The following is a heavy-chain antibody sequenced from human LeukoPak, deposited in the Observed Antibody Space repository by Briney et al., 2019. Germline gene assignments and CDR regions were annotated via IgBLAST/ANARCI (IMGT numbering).Heavy chain of an antibody. CDR3: ARHRYSSGYYSFYFDY. V-gene: IGHV4-59*08. CDR1: GGSISNYY. CDR2: IYSSEST. Sequence: PSETLSLTCTVSGGSISNYYWSWIRQPPGKGLEWIGYIYSSESTNYNPSVKSRVTISVDTSKNHFSLKLRSVTAADTAVYYCARHRYSSGYYSFYFDYWGQGSLVTVSS. J-gene: IGHJ4*02. D-gene: IGHD3-22*01.